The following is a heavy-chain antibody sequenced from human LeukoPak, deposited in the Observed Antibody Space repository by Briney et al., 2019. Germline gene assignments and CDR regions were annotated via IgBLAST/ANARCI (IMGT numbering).Heavy chain of an antibody. CDR1: GFTFNNYW. Sequence: GGSLRLSCAASGFTFNNYWMHWVRQAPGKGLEWVANINQDGSKKYYVDSVKGRFTISRDNAKNSLYLQMNSLRAEDTAVYYCARAPPGDYVWGSYRSTPFDYWGQGTLVTVSS. CDR2: INQDGSKK. V-gene: IGHV3-7*03. D-gene: IGHD3-16*02. CDR3: ARAPPGDYVWGSYRSTPFDY. J-gene: IGHJ4*02.